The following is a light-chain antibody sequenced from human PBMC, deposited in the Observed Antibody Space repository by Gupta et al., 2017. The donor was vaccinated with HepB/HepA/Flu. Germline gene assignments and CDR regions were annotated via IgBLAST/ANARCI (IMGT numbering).Light chain of an antibody. CDR1: SFNIGTNT. CDR3: AAWDASLNFLA. J-gene: IGLJ2*01. CDR2: SNN. Sequence: QSVLTQTPSASGPPGQRVVISCSGSSFNIGTNTVNCYQQLPGTAPRLLIYSNNQRPSGVPDRFSGSKSGTSASLAISGLQSEDDADYYCAAWDASLNFLAFGGGTKLTVL. V-gene: IGLV1-44*01.